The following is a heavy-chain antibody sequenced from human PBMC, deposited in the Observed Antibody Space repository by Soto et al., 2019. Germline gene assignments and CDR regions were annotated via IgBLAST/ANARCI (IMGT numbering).Heavy chain of an antibody. D-gene: IGHD2-2*01. CDR1: GYPFSSSG. Sequence: QCQLVQPGAAVKKPGASVKVSCKASGYPFSSSGISWVRQAPGQGLEWMGWISAYNGNKKYAQKLQGRVTMTTDTSTRTAYMALRSLRHDDTAVYYCARDGPPMDYWGQGALVTVSS. V-gene: IGHV1-18*01. J-gene: IGHJ4*02. CDR3: ARDGPPMDY. CDR2: ISAYNGNK.